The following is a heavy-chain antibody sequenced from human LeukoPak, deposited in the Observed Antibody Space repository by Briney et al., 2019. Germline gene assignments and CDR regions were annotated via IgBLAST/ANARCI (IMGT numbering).Heavy chain of an antibody. V-gene: IGHV4-59*01. CDR3: ARGNRDIVEE. CDR2: IYYSGNM. D-gene: IGHD2-15*01. J-gene: IGHJ4*02. Sequence: SETLSLTCTVSGGSISGYYWNWIRQSPGKGLEWIGYIYYSGNMNYNPSLKSRVTISVDTSKNQFSLKLYSVTAADTAVYYCARGNRDIVEEWGQGTLVTVSS. CDR1: GGSISGYY.